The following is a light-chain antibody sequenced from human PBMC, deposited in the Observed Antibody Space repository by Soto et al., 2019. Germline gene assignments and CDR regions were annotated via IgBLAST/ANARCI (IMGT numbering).Light chain of an antibody. CDR2: DVS. CDR1: SSDVGGYNY. J-gene: IGLJ1*01. CDR3: NSYTSSGTGV. V-gene: IGLV2-14*01. Sequence: QSVLTQPASVSGSPGQSITISCTGTSSDVGGYNYVSWYQQYPGKAPKLMIYDVSNRPSGVSNRFSGSKSGNTASLTISGLQPEDEADYYCNSYTSSGTGVFGTGTKLTVL.